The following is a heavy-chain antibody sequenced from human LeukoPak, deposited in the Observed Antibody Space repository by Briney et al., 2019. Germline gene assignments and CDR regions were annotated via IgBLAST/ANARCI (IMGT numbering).Heavy chain of an antibody. Sequence: SVKVSCKASGYTFTSYAISWVRQAPGQGLEWMGGIIPIFGTANYAQKFQGRVTITADESTSTAYMELSSLRSEDTAVYYCARSPQLLSWFDPWGQGTLVTVSS. CDR1: GYTFTSYA. D-gene: IGHD2-2*01. J-gene: IGHJ5*02. V-gene: IGHV1-69*13. CDR3: ARSPQLLSWFDP. CDR2: IIPIFGTA.